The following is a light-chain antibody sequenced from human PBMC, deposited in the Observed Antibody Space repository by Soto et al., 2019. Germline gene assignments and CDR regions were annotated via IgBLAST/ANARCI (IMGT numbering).Light chain of an antibody. CDR2: ATS. CDR1: QGIRGW. V-gene: IGKV1D-16*01. J-gene: IGKJ5*01. CDR3: QQLNTLPFT. Sequence: DVKITQPPSSLSALIGDRVTITFRASQGIRGWLAWYQLKPGKASKSLIYATSTLQDGVPSRFSGSGSGTEFTLTISGLLPEDFATYHCQQLNTLPFTFGQGTRLEIK.